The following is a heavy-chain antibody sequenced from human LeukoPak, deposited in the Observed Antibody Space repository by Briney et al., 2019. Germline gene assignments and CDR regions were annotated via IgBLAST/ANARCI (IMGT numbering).Heavy chain of an antibody. Sequence: ASVKVSCKASGYPFTTYPIHWVRQAPGQRLEWMGWINAGNGDTKYSQKLQGRVTMTTDTSTSTAYMELRSLRSDDTAVYYCARDSHHYDFWSGPDYWGQGTLVTVSS. V-gene: IGHV1-3*01. CDR3: ARDSHHYDFWSGPDY. CDR1: GYPFTTYP. CDR2: INAGNGDT. J-gene: IGHJ4*02. D-gene: IGHD3-3*01.